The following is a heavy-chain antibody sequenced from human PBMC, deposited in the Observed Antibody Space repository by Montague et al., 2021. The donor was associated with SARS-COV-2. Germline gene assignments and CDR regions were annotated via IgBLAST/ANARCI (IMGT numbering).Heavy chain of an antibody. CDR1: GDSISSGGYF. J-gene: IGHJ4*02. Sequence: TLSLTCTVYGDSISSGGYFWNWIRQHPEKGLEYIGYISYSGSTDYNPSFRSRVSISMDTSENQFSLKMNSVTAADTAVYYCAESGRLGSSYPFEYWGQGVLVTVSS. CDR3: AESGRLGSSYPFEY. D-gene: IGHD3-10*01. V-gene: IGHV4-31*03. CDR2: ISYSGST.